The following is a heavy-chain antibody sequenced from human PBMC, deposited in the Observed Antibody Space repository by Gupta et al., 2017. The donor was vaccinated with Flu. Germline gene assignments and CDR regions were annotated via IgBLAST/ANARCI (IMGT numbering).Heavy chain of an antibody. J-gene: IGHJ6*02. CDR2: ISSSSSYI. CDR3: ARDKEYSSSPRYYYYYYYGMDV. D-gene: IGHD6-6*01. CDR1: GFTFSSYS. V-gene: IGHV3-21*01. Sequence: EVQLVESGGGLVKPGGSLRLSCAASGFTFSSYSMNWVRQAPGKGLEWVSSISSSSSYIYYADSVKGRFTISRDNAKNSLYLQMNSLRADDTAVYYCARDKEYSSSPRYYYYYYYGMDVWGQGTTVTVSS.